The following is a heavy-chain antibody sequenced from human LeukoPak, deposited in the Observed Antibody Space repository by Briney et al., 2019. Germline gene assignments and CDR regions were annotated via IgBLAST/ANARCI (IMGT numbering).Heavy chain of an antibody. CDR2: INHSGST. J-gene: IGHJ5*02. CDR3: ARGQPDRVANNRFDP. Sequence: SETLSLTCAVYGGSFSGYYWSWIRQPPGKGLEWIGEINHSGSTNYNPSLKSRVTISVDTSKHQFSLKLSSVTAADAAVYYCARGQPDRVANNRFDPWGQGTLVTVSS. V-gene: IGHV4-34*01. D-gene: IGHD2-15*01. CDR1: GGSFSGYY.